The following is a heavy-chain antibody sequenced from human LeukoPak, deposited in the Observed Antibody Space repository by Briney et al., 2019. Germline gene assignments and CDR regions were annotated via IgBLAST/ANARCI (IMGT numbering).Heavy chain of an antibody. J-gene: IGHJ5*02. CDR2: IKQDGTEK. V-gene: IGHV3-7*01. D-gene: IGHD3-9*01. CDR1: GFTFRSYW. CDR3: AGGSGYLITS. Sequence: GGSLRLSCAGSGFTFRSYWMNWVRQAPGKGLEWLAIIKQDGTEKHYKGSVEGRFTISRDNAKDSLHLQMNSLRAEDTAVYYCAGGSGYLITSWGQGTLVTVSS.